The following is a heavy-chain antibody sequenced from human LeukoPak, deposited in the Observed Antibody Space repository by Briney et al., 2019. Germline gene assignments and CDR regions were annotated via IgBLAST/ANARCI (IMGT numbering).Heavy chain of an antibody. D-gene: IGHD3-10*01. J-gene: IGHJ5*02. V-gene: IGHV4-39*07. CDR1: GGSISSSSYY. CDR2: IYYSGST. Sequence: SETLSLTCTVSGGSISSSSYYWGWIRQPPGKGLEWIGSIYYSGSTYYNPSLKSRVTISVDRSKNQFSLKLSSVTAADTAVYYCARSVLWFGELSNNWFDPWGQGTLVTVSS. CDR3: ARSVLWFGELSNNWFDP.